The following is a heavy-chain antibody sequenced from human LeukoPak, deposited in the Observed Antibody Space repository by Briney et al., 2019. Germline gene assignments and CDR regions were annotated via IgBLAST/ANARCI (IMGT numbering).Heavy chain of an antibody. Sequence: ASVKVSCKASGYTFTSYDINWVRQATGQGLEWKGWMNPNSGNTGYAQKFQGRVTMTRNTSISTAYMELSSLRSEDTAVYYCARGLYSSSWYYYYYYGMDVWGQGTTVTVSS. J-gene: IGHJ6*02. CDR2: MNPNSGNT. V-gene: IGHV1-8*01. D-gene: IGHD6-13*01. CDR3: ARGLYSSSWYYYYYYGMDV. CDR1: GYTFTSYD.